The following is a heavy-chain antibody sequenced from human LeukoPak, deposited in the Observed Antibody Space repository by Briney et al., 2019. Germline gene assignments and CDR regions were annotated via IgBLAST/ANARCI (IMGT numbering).Heavy chain of an antibody. V-gene: IGHV3-66*02. D-gene: IGHD3-3*01. CDR3: ARERGERITILGVVTGGYYGMDV. Sequence: GGSLRLSCAASGFTVSSNYMSWVRQAPGKGLEWVSVIYSGGSTYYADSVKGRFTISRDNSKNTLYLQMNSLRAEDTAVYYCARERGERITILGVVTGGYYGMDVWGQGTTVTVSS. CDR2: IYSGGST. CDR1: GFTVSSNY. J-gene: IGHJ6*02.